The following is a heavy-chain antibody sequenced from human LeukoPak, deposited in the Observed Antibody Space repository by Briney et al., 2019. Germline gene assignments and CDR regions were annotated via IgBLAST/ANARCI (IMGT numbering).Heavy chain of an antibody. CDR3: ARSYDFWSGYYYFDY. V-gene: IGHV4-59*01. CDR2: IYYSGST. CDR1: GGSISSYY. D-gene: IGHD3-3*01. Sequence: SETLSLTCTVSGGSISSYYWSWIRQPPGKGLEWIGYIYYSGSTNYNPSLKSRVTISVDTSKNQFSLKLSSVTAADTAVYYCARSYDFWSGYYYFDYWGQGTLVIVSS. J-gene: IGHJ4*02.